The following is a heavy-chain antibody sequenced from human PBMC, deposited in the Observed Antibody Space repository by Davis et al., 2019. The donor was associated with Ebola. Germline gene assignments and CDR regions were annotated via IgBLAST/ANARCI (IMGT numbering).Heavy chain of an antibody. D-gene: IGHD4-11*01. CDR3: ARTTVTTYQFDY. CDR1: GGSISSYY. V-gene: IGHV4-59*01. Sequence: PSETLSLTCTVSGGSISSYYWSWIRQPPGKGLEWIGYIYYSGSTNYNPSLKSRVTISVDTSKNQFSLKLSSVTAADTAVYYCARTTVTTYQFDYWGQGTLVTVSS. J-gene: IGHJ4*02. CDR2: IYYSGST.